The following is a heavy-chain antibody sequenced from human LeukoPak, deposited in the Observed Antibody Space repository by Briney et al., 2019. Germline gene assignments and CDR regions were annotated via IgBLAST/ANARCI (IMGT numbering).Heavy chain of an antibody. V-gene: IGHV4-34*01. J-gene: IGHJ4*02. CDR3: ARGANYYGSGSFVRRDHFDY. D-gene: IGHD3-10*01. CDR2: INHSGST. Sequence: SETLSLTCAVYGGSFSGYYWSWIRQPPGKGLEWIGEINHSGSTNYNPSLKSRVTISVDTSKNQFSLKLSSVTAADTAVYYCARGANYYGSGSFVRRDHFDYWGQGTLVTVSS. CDR1: GGSFSGYY.